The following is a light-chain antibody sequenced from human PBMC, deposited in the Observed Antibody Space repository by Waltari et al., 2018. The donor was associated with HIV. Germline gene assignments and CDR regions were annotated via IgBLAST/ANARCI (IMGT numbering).Light chain of an antibody. Sequence: DIVMTQSPDSLAVSLGERATINCKSSQSVLYSSNNKNYLAWYQQKPGQPPKLLIYWASTRESGVPDRFSGSGSGTDFTLTITSLQAEDVAVYYCQQYYSNPLTFGGGTKVEI. CDR1: QSVLYSSNNKNY. V-gene: IGKV4-1*01. CDR2: WAS. J-gene: IGKJ4*01. CDR3: QQYYSNPLT.